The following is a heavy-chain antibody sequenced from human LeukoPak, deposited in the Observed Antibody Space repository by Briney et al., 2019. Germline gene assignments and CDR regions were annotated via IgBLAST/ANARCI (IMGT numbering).Heavy chain of an antibody. CDR2: ISSSSSYM. V-gene: IGHV3-21*01. Sequence: GGSLRLSCAASGFTFSSYSMNWVRQAPGKGLEWVSSISSSSSYMYYADSVKGRFTISRDNAKNSLYLQMNSLRAEDTAVYYCARVWVDSSSPDYFDYWGQGTLVTVSS. CDR1: GFTFSSYS. CDR3: ARVWVDSSSPDYFDY. D-gene: IGHD6-13*01. J-gene: IGHJ4*02.